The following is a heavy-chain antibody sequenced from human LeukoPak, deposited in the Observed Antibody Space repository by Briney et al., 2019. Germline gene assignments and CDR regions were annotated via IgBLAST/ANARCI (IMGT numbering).Heavy chain of an antibody. CDR1: GGSFSGYY. V-gene: IGHV4-34*01. D-gene: IGHD2-2*01. CDR2: INHSGST. CDR3: ARGSRYCSSTCCFRGTAPRWFDP. Sequence: TSETLSLTCAVYGGSFSGYYWSWMRQPPGKGLEWIGEINHSGSTNYNPSLKSRVTISVDTSKNQFSLKLSSVTAADTAVYYCARGSRYCSSTCCFRGTAPRWFDPWGQGTLVTVSS. J-gene: IGHJ5*02.